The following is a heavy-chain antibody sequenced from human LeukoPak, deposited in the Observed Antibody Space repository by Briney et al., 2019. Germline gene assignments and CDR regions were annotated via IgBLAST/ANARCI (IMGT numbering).Heavy chain of an antibody. J-gene: IGHJ6*02. CDR3: ATCGTMVRGVISYGMDV. CDR1: GYTLTELS. V-gene: IGHV1-24*01. D-gene: IGHD3-10*01. Sequence: ASVKVSCKVSGYTLTELSMHWVRQAPGKGLEWIGGFDPEDGETIYAQKFQGRVTMTEDTSTDTAYMELSSLRSEDTAVYYCATCGTMVRGVISYGMDVWGQGTTVTVSS. CDR2: FDPEDGET.